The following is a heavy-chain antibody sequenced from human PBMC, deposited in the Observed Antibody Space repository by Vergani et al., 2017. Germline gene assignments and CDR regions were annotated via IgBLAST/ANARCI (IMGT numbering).Heavy chain of an antibody. CDR1: GYSFTSYW. D-gene: IGHD2-15*01. CDR3: ARHRGWGLVVVAATPWYYYYGMDV. Sequence: EVQLVQSGAEVKKPGESLKISCKGSGYSFTSYWIGWVRQMPGKGLEWMGIIYPGDSDTRYSRSFQGQVTISADKSISTAYLQWSSLKASDTAMYYCARHRGWGLVVVAATPWYYYYGMDVWGQGTTVTVSS. J-gene: IGHJ6*02. V-gene: IGHV5-51*01. CDR2: IYPGDSDT.